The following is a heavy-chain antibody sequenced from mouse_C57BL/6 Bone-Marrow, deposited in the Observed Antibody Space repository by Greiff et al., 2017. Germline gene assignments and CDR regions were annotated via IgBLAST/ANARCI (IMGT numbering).Heavy chain of an antibody. CDR1: GFTFSSYA. CDR3: ARGAITTVPYYYAMDY. Sequence: EVQRVESGGGLVKPGGSLKLSCAASGFTFSSYAMSWVRQTPEKRLEWVATISAGGSYTYYPDNVKGRFTISRDNATNNLYLQMSHLKSEDTAMYYCARGAITTVPYYYAMDYWGQGTSVTVSS. D-gene: IGHD1-1*01. V-gene: IGHV5-4*01. J-gene: IGHJ4*01. CDR2: ISAGGSYT.